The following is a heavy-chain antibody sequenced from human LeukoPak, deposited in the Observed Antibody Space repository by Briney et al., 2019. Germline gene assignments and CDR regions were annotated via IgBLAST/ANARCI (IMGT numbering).Heavy chain of an antibody. Sequence: PGGSLRLSCAASGFTFSSYGMHWVRQAPGKGLEWVAVISYDGSNEYYADSVKGRFTISRDNSKNTLYLQMNSLRAEDTAVYYCAKGGLVGATTGWGQGTLVTVSS. CDR3: AKGGLVGATTG. D-gene: IGHD1-26*01. CDR2: ISYDGSNE. J-gene: IGHJ4*02. CDR1: GFTFSSYG. V-gene: IGHV3-30*18.